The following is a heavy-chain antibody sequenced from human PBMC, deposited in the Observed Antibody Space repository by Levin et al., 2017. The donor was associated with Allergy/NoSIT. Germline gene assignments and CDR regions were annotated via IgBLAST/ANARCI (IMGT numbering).Heavy chain of an antibody. J-gene: IGHJ4*02. CDR1: GGSFSGYY. CDR3: ARGGPIAVAGPTDS. V-gene: IGHV4-34*01. CDR2: INHSGYT. Sequence: PSETLSLTCTVYGGSFSGYYWNWIRQPPGKGLEWIGEINHSGYTNYSPSLKSRVTISVDTSKNQFSLRLSSVTAADTAVYYCARGGPIAVAGPTDSWGQGTLVTVSS. D-gene: IGHD6-19*01.